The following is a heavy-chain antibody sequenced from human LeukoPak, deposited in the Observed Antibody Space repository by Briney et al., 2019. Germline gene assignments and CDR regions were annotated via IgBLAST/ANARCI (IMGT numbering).Heavy chain of an antibody. CDR1: GGSISSYY. Sequence: SETLSLTCTVSGGSISSYYWTWIRQPPGKGLEWIGYVYYSGSTNYNPSLKSRVTISVDTSKNQFSLKLSSVTAADTAVYYCARHRILWWGTAGLNFDYWGQGTLVTVSS. V-gene: IGHV4-59*08. J-gene: IGHJ4*02. D-gene: IGHD2-21*01. CDR2: VYYSGST. CDR3: ARHRILWWGTAGLNFDY.